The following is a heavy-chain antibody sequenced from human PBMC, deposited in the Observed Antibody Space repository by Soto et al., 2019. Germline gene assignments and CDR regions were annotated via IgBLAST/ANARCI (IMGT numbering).Heavy chain of an antibody. V-gene: IGHV3-7*01. CDR2: IKQDGSEK. CDR1: GFTFSIYW. Sequence: GGSLRLSCAASGFTFSIYWMRWVRHAPGKGLEWVANIKQDGSEKYYVDSVKGRFTISRDNAKNSLYLQMNSLRAEDTAVYYCAGDSGYDYYYYYGMDVWGQGTTVTVSS. CDR3: AGDSGYDYYYYYGMDV. D-gene: IGHD5-12*01. J-gene: IGHJ6*02.